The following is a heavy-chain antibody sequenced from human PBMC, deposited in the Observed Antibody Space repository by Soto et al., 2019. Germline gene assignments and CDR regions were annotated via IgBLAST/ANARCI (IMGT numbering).Heavy chain of an antibody. J-gene: IGHJ5*02. V-gene: IGHV3-23*01. CDR1: GFTFSNYG. CDR3: AKAPSSDCNSGACSLRS. D-gene: IGHD2-21*01. Sequence: VQLLESGGGLVQPGGSLRLSCAASGFTFSNYGMSWVRQAPGKGLEWVSSISGGNTFYAGSVKGRFTISRDNSKNTLYLQMNSLTAEHTAVYYCAKAPSSDCNSGACSLRSWGQGTLVTVSS. CDR2: SISGGNT.